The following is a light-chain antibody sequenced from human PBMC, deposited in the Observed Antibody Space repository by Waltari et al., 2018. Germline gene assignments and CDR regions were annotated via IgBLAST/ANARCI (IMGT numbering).Light chain of an antibody. CDR2: GAS. V-gene: IGKV3-20*01. CDR1: QSVRGS. Sequence: EIVLTQSPGTLSLSPGERATLSCRASQSVRGSLAWYQQKAGQAPRLLIYGASSRATGIPDRFSGSGSGTDSSLTISRLEPEDFAVYYCQHYVRLPATFGQGTKVEI. CDR3: QHYVRLPAT. J-gene: IGKJ1*01.